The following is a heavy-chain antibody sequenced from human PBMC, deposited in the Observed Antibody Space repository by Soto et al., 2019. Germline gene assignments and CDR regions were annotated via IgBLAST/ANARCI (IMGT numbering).Heavy chain of an antibody. D-gene: IGHD6-13*01. CDR1: GGSISSSSYY. J-gene: IGHJ4*02. V-gene: IGHV4-39*01. CDR3: ARSIAAAGFDY. Sequence: PSETLSLTCTVSGGSISSSSYYWGWIRQPPGKGLEWIGSIYYSGSTYYNPSLKSRVTISVDTSKNQFSLKLGSVTAADTAVYYCARSIAAAGFDYWGQGTLVTVSS. CDR2: IYYSGST.